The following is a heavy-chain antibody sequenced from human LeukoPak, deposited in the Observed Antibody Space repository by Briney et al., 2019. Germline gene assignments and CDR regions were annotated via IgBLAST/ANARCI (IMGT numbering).Heavy chain of an antibody. CDR1: GFTFSSYG. Sequence: GGSLRLSCAASGFTFSSYGMSWVRQAPGKGLEWVSGINWNGGSTGYADSVKGRFTISRDNAKNSLYLQMNSLRAEDTALYYCAREVDTAMVTPNWFDPWGQGTLVTVSS. D-gene: IGHD5-18*01. CDR3: AREVDTAMVTPNWFDP. V-gene: IGHV3-20*04. CDR2: INWNGGST. J-gene: IGHJ5*02.